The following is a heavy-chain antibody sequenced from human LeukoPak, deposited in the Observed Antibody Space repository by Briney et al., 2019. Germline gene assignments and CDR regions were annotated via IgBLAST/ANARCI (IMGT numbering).Heavy chain of an antibody. D-gene: IGHD3-16*02. Sequence: TGGSLRLSCAASGFTFSSYSMNWVRQAPGKGLEWVSSISSSSSYIYYADSVKGRFTISRDNAKNSLYLEMNSLRAEDTAVYYCARVPTSLFAVFSSGDAFDLWGHGTMVIVSS. V-gene: IGHV3-21*01. CDR3: ARVPTSLFAVFSSGDAFDL. CDR2: ISSSSSYI. CDR1: GFTFSSYS. J-gene: IGHJ3*01.